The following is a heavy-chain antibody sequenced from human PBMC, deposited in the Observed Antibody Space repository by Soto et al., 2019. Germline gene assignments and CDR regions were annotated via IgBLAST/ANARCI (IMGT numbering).Heavy chain of an antibody. CDR3: ARDHYDYIWGSDSGGYSYYYMDV. CDR1: GGSISSYY. V-gene: IGHV4-59*01. D-gene: IGHD3-16*01. Sequence: PSETLSLTCTVSGGSISSYYWSWIRQPPGKGLEWIGYIYYSGSTNYNPSLKSRVTISVDTSKNQFSLKLSSVTAADTAVYYCARDHYDYIWGSDSGGYSYYYMDVWGQRNTVTVSS. CDR2: IYYSGST. J-gene: IGHJ6*03.